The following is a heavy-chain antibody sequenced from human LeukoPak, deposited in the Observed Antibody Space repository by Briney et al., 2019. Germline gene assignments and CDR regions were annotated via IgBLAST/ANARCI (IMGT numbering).Heavy chain of an antibody. J-gene: IGHJ6*03. D-gene: IGHD6-13*01. CDR3: AKAHVAAADYYYYYMDV. CDR2: ISGSGGST. Sequence: GGSVRLSCAASGFTFSSYTMSWVRRAPGKGLEWVSAISGSGGSTYYADSVKGRFTISRDNSKNTLYLQMNSLRAEDTAVYYCAKAHVAAADYYYYYMDVWGKGTTVTVSS. V-gene: IGHV3-23*01. CDR1: GFTFSSYT.